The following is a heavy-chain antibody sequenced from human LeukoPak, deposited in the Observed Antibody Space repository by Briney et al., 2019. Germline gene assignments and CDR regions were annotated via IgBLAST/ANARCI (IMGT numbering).Heavy chain of an antibody. CDR3: ARGWFVDVLRYFDWTGDAFDI. CDR2: SNPNSGGT. V-gene: IGHV1-2*02. D-gene: IGHD3-9*01. J-gene: IGHJ3*02. Sequence: ASVKVSCKASGYTFTGYYMHWARQAPGHGLEWMGWSNPNSGGTNYAQKFQGRVTMTRDTSISTAYRELSRLRSDDTAVYYCARGWFVDVLRYFDWTGDAFDIWGQGTMVTVSS. CDR1: GYTFTGYY.